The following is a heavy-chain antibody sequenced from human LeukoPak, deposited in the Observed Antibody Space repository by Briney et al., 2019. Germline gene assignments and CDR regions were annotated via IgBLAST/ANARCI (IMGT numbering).Heavy chain of an antibody. Sequence: PSETLSLTCAVSGYSISSGYYWGWIRQPPGRGLEWIGTIYHGGSTYSNPSLTSRVTISVDTSKNQLSLKLTSVTAADTAVYYCARYSRNGVDEIGFWGQGTLVIVSS. D-gene: IGHD5-12*01. CDR2: IYHGGST. J-gene: IGHJ4*02. CDR1: GYSISSGYY. V-gene: IGHV4-38-2*01. CDR3: ARYSRNGVDEIGF.